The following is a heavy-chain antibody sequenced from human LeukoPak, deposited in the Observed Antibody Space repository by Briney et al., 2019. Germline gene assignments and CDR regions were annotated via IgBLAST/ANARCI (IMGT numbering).Heavy chain of an antibody. Sequence: PSETLSLTCSGSNYSISNSLYWGWLRQPPGKGLEWIRSIYRSGSTFYNPSLKSRVTISLDTSKNQFSLKLSSVTAADTAVYFCARGTYGYYMDVWGKGTTVTVSS. CDR3: ARGTYGYYMDV. CDR2: IYRSGST. D-gene: IGHD4-17*01. CDR1: NYSISNSLY. J-gene: IGHJ6*03. V-gene: IGHV4-38-2*02.